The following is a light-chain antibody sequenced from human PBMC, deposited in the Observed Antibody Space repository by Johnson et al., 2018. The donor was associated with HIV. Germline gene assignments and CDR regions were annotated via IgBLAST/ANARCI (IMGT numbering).Light chain of an antibody. V-gene: IGLV1-51*01. CDR1: NSNFGNYY. Sequence: QSVLTQPPSVSAAPGQKVTISCSGNNSNFGNYYLSWYQHLPGTAPKLLIYDNHKRPSGIPDRFSGSKSGTSATLAITGLQAGDEADYYCGTWDSSLTTSYVFGTGTKVIVV. J-gene: IGLJ1*01. CDR2: DNH. CDR3: GTWDSSLTTSYV.